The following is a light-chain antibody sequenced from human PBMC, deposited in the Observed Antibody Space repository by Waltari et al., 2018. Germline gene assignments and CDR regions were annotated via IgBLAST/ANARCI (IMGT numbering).Light chain of an antibody. V-gene: IGLV3-1*01. CDR2: QDT. J-gene: IGLJ2*01. CDR1: KLGDKY. CDR3: QAWDSNTLF. Sequence: SYELTQPPSVSVSQGQTATITCSGDKLGDKYTCWYQQRPGQSPVLLIYQDTKRPSGIPERFSGSNSGNTATLTISGTQAMDEGDYFCQAWDSNTLFFGGRTKLTVL.